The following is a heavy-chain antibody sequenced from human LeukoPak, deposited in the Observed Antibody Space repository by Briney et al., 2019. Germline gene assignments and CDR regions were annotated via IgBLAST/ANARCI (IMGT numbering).Heavy chain of an antibody. CDR1: GYTFSNYV. Sequence: ASVKVSCKASGYTFSNYVMNWVRQAPGQGLEWMGWINTNTGNPTYAQGFTGRFVFSLDTSVSTAYLQISSLKAEDTAVYYCARELPGYSSSWYHFDYWGQGTLVTVSS. D-gene: IGHD6-13*01. CDR3: ARELPGYSSSWYHFDY. CDR2: INTNTGNP. V-gene: IGHV7-4-1*02. J-gene: IGHJ4*02.